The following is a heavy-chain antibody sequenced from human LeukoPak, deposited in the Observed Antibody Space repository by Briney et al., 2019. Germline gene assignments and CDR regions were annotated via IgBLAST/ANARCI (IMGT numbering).Heavy chain of an antibody. CDR3: AGDNYGTLDY. V-gene: IGHV1-2*02. Sequence: GASVKVSCKVSGYTFTDYYIHWVRQAPGQGLEWMGWTSPKGAGTMSAQKFQGRITMTGDTSISTVYMELDRLTFDDTAEYYCAGDNYGTLDYWGQGTLVTVSS. CDR1: GYTFTDYY. D-gene: IGHD4-17*01. CDR2: TSPKGAGT. J-gene: IGHJ4*02.